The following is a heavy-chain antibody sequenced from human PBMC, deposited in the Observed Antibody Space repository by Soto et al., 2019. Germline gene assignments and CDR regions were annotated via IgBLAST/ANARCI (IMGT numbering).Heavy chain of an antibody. Sequence: GESLKISCKGSGYNFANYWIGWVRQMPGKGLEWMGIIYPGNSDTRYSPSFQGQVTISADTSISTAYLEWSSLKASDTAIYYCARHVYYDVLKKDYWGQGTLVTVSS. CDR3: ARHVYYDVLKKDY. CDR2: IYPGNSDT. V-gene: IGHV5-51*01. D-gene: IGHD3-9*01. J-gene: IGHJ4*02. CDR1: GYNFANYW.